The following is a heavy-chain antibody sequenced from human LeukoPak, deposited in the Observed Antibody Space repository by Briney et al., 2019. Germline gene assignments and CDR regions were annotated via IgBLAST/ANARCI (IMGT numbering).Heavy chain of an antibody. J-gene: IGHJ4*02. CDR3: AREQDLDY. CDR1: RFTFSSYS. CDR2: ISSSSSTI. Sequence: GGSLRLSCAASRFTFSSYSMNWVRQAPGKGLEWVSYISSSSSTIYYADSVKGRFTISRDNAKNSLYLQMNSLRAEDTAVYYCAREQDLDYWGQGTLVTVSS. V-gene: IGHV3-48*01.